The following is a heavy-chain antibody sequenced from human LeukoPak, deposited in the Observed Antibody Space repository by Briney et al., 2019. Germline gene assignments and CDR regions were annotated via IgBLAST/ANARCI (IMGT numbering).Heavy chain of an antibody. Sequence: PGGSLRLSCAASGFIFSSYSMNWVRQAPGKGLEWVSYISSSSSTIYYADSVKGRFTISRDNAKNSLYLQMNSLRAEDTAVYYCANDYGDYGAFDIWGRGTMVTVSS. CDR1: GFIFSSYS. D-gene: IGHD4-17*01. J-gene: IGHJ3*02. CDR2: ISSSSSTI. V-gene: IGHV3-48*01. CDR3: ANDYGDYGAFDI.